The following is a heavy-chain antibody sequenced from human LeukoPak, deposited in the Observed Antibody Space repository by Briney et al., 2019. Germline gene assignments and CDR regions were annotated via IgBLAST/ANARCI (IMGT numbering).Heavy chain of an antibody. CDR3: AGLRYYYLDV. CDR2: ISSSGSTT. Sequence: GGSLRLSCAASGFRFTDAYMSWIRQAPGKGREWISYISSSGSTTYYGDSVKGRFTISRDNAKRSLYLEMSSLRVEDTAVYYCAGLRYYYLDVWGRGTPVTVSS. J-gene: IGHJ6*03. V-gene: IGHV3-11*04. D-gene: IGHD5/OR15-5a*01. CDR1: GFRFTDAY.